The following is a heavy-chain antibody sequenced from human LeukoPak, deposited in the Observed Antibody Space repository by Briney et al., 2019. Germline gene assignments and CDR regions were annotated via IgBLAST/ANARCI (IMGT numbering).Heavy chain of an antibody. J-gene: IGHJ5*02. CDR2: ISANNGNT. D-gene: IGHD3-3*01. Sequence: ASVKVSCKASGYTFTTYGITWVRQAPGQGLEWMGWISANNGNTKFAQKLQGRVTMTTDTSTSTAYMELRSLRSEDTAMYYCARDSTIFGLVIGFDPWGQGTLVTVSS. CDR3: ARDSTIFGLVIGFDP. CDR1: GYTFTTYG. V-gene: IGHV1-18*01.